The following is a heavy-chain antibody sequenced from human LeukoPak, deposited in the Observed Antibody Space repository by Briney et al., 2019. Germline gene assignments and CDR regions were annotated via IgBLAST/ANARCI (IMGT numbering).Heavy chain of an antibody. CDR3: ARSSRGHFHYYYYGMDV. Sequence: SVKVSCKASGGTFSSYAISWVRQAPGQGLEWMGGIIPIFGTANYAQKFQGRVTITADESTSTAYMELSSLRSEDTAVYYCARSSRGHFHYYYYGMDVWGQGTTVTVSS. D-gene: IGHD6-25*01. CDR2: IIPIFGTA. J-gene: IGHJ6*02. V-gene: IGHV1-69*13. CDR1: GGTFSSYA.